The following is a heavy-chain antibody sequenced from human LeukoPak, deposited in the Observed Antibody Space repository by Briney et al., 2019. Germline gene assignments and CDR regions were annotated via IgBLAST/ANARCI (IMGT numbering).Heavy chain of an antibody. J-gene: IGHJ4*02. V-gene: IGHV3-23*01. CDR3: AKDLHGDYVRWGDY. CDR2: ISASGGGT. D-gene: IGHD4-17*01. CDR1: GFTFTSYA. Sequence: GGSLRLSCAASGFTFTSYAMHWVRQAPGKGLEWVSSISASGGGTWYADSVEGRFTISRDNSKNTLYLQTNSLRAEDTAVYYCAKDLHGDYVRWGDYWGQGALVTVSS.